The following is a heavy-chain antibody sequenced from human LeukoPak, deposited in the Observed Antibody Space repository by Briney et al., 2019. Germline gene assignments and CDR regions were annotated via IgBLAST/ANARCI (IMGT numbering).Heavy chain of an antibody. CDR3: ARDGWAGDSSGYYNL. V-gene: IGHV1-58*01. CDR1: GFTFTSSA. J-gene: IGHJ4*02. CDR2: IVVGRGNT. D-gene: IGHD3-22*01. Sequence: ASVKVSCKASGFTFTSSAVQWVRQARGQRLEWIGRIVVGRGNTNYAQKFQERVTITRDMSTSTAYMELSSLRSEDTAVYYCARDGWAGDSSGYYNLWGQGTLVTVSS.